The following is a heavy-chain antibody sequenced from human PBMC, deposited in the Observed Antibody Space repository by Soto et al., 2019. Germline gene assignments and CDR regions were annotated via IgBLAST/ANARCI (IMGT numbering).Heavy chain of an antibody. J-gene: IGHJ4*02. CDR3: ARDLGGFPDY. CDR2: ISAHNGNR. CDR1: GYIFTSYG. Sequence: QVQLVQSGVEVKKPGASVKVSCKASGYIFTSYGISWVRQAPGQGLEWMGWISAHNGNRKYAQKLQGRVTMTTDTSTSTAYMELRSLRADDTAVYYCARDLGGFPDYWGQGTLVTVSS. V-gene: IGHV1-18*01. D-gene: IGHD5-12*01.